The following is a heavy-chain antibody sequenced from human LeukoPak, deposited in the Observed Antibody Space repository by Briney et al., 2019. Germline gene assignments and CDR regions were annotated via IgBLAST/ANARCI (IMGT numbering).Heavy chain of an antibody. Sequence: SETLSLTCAVYGGSFSGYYWSWIRQPPGKGLEWIGEINHSGSTNYNPSLKSRVTISVDTSKNQFSLKLSSVTAADTAVYFCAREDYYNSGGYYLDYWGQGTLVTVSS. V-gene: IGHV4-34*01. D-gene: IGHD3-22*01. J-gene: IGHJ4*02. CDR1: GGSFSGYY. CDR3: AREDYYNSGGYYLDY. CDR2: INHSGST.